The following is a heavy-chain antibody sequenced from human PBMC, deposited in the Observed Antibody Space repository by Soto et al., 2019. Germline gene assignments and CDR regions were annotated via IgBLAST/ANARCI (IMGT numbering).Heavy chain of an antibody. D-gene: IGHD3-22*01. J-gene: IGHJ4*02. Sequence: ASVKVSCKASGGTFSSYAISWVRQAPGQGLEWMGGIIPIFGTANYAQKFQGRVTITADESKSTAYMELSSLRSEDTAVYYCASPFALNYYDSSGYYYPFDYWGQGTLVTVSS. V-gene: IGHV1-69*13. CDR2: IIPIFGTA. CDR3: ASPFALNYYDSSGYYYPFDY. CDR1: GGTFSSYA.